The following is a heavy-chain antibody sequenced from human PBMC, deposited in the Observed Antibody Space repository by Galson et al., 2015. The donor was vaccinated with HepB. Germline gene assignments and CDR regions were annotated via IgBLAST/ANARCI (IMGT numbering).Heavy chain of an antibody. CDR2: TYYRSKWYN. CDR1: GDSVSSNSAA. CDR3: ATRGIAAAGEERIDWFDP. Sequence: CAISGDSVSSNSAAWNWIRQSPSRGLEWLGRTYYRSKWYNDYAVSVKSRITINPDTSKNQFSLQLNSVTPADTAVYYCATRGIAAAGEERIDWFDPWGQGTLVTVSS. D-gene: IGHD6-13*01. J-gene: IGHJ5*02. V-gene: IGHV6-1*01.